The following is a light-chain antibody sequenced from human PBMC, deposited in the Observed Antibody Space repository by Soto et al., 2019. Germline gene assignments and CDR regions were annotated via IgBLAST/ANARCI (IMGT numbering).Light chain of an antibody. CDR2: EVS. CDR3: GSYTSTDTPFV. CDR1: STDVGGYNY. V-gene: IGLV2-14*01. Sequence: QSVLAQPSSVSGSPGQSITISCIGTSTDVGGYNYVSWYQHHPGKGPKLIIYEVSNRPSGVSDRFPGSKSGNKASLIISNLEAEDESDYYCGSYTSTDTPFVFGTGTRSPS. J-gene: IGLJ1*01.